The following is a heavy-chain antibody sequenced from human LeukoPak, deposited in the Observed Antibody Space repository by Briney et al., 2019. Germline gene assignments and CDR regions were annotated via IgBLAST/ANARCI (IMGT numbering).Heavy chain of an antibody. J-gene: IGHJ4*02. CDR3: ARGVVPAGGFDY. CDR1: GGSISSGGYY. V-gene: IGHV4-30-2*01. CDR2: IYHSGST. D-gene: IGHD2-2*01. Sequence: SETLSLTCTVSGGSISSGGYYWSWIRQPPGKGLEWIGYIYHSGSTYYNPSLKSRVTISVDRSKNQFSLKLSSVTAADTAVYYCARGVVPAGGFDYWGQRTLVTVSS.